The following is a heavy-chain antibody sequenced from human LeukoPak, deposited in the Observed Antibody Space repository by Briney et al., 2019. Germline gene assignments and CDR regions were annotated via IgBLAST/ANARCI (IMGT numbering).Heavy chain of an antibody. CDR2: IIPIFGTA. D-gene: IGHD6-6*01. Sequence: GGSLRLSCAASGFTFSSYAISWVRQAPGQGLEWMGGIIPIFGTANYAQKFQGRVTITADESTSTAYMELSSLRSEDTAVYYCARSGIAARLFDYWGQGTLVTVSS. CDR1: GFTFSSYA. CDR3: ARSGIAARLFDY. J-gene: IGHJ4*02. V-gene: IGHV1-69*01.